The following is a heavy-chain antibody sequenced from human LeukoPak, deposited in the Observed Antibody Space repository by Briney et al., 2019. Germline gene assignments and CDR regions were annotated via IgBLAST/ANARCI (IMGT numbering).Heavy chain of an antibody. CDR2: IYYSGST. CDR3: ARGAVIPYTSPYYFDY. J-gene: IGHJ4*02. V-gene: IGHV4-59*01. Sequence: SETLSLTCTVSGGSISSYYWSWIRQPPGKGLEWIGYIYYSGSTNYNPSLKSRVTISVDTSKNQFSLKLSSVTAADTAVYYCARGAVIPYTSPYYFDYWGQGTLVTVSS. CDR1: GGSISSYY. D-gene: IGHD3-3*01.